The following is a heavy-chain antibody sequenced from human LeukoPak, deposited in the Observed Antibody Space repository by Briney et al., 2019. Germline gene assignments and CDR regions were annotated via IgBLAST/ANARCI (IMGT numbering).Heavy chain of an antibody. CDR3: ARGGYYGSGNDFRFDP. CDR2: IYYSGST. V-gene: IGHV4-59*01. Sequence: KPSETLSLTCTVSGGSISSYYWSWIRQPPGKGLEWIGYIYYSGSTNYKPSLKSRVTISVDTSKNQFSLKLSSETAADTAVYYCARGGYYGSGNDFRFDPWGQGTLVTVSS. CDR1: GGSISSYY. D-gene: IGHD3-10*01. J-gene: IGHJ5*02.